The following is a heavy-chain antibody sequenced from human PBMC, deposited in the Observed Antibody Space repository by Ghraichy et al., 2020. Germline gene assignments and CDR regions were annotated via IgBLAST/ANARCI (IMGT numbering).Heavy chain of an antibody. J-gene: IGHJ4*02. CDR3: ATGERHSNNYDYMDK. D-gene: IGHD1-26*01. CDR1: GGSITTRY. CDR2: IYVSGDT. V-gene: IGHV4-4*07. Sequence: SETLSLTCSVSGGSITTRYWSWIRQPAGKALEWIGRIYVSGDTNYNPSLKSRITMSVDTSKNQFSLKLNSVTAADTAVYFCATGERHSNNYDYMDKWGQGTRVTVSS.